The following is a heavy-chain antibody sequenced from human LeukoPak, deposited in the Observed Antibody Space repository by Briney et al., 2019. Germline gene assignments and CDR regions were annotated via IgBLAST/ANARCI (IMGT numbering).Heavy chain of an antibody. D-gene: IGHD3-22*01. CDR2: IIPIFGTA. CDR1: GGTFSSYA. Sequence: SVKVSCKASGGTFSSYAISWVRQAPGQGLEWMGGIIPIFGTANYAQKFQGRVTITADESTSTAYMELSSLRSEDTAVYYCARGSDYYDSSGYYIWNYWGQGTLVTVSP. J-gene: IGHJ4*02. V-gene: IGHV1-69*13. CDR3: ARGSDYYDSSGYYIWNY.